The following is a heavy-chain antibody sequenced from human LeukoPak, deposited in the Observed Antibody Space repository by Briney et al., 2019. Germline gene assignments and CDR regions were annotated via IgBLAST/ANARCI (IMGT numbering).Heavy chain of an antibody. J-gene: IGHJ4*02. CDR1: GLTFSSSW. V-gene: IGHV3-7*05. D-gene: IGHD2-21*01. CDR2: INQDESKT. Sequence: PGGSLRLSCEVSGLTFSSSWVSWVRQAPGKGLEWVATINQDESKTYYVDSVRGRFTISRDNAKNSLFLQMNSLRAEDTAVYYCAREYSSSARDYWGQGTLVSVSS. CDR3: AREYSSSARDY.